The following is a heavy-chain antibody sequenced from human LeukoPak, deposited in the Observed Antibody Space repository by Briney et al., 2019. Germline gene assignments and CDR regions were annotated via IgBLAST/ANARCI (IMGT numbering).Heavy chain of an antibody. V-gene: IGHV3-30*18. CDR2: ISYDGSNK. CDR3: AKGRRWFGELSWFDY. CDR1: EFTFSTYG. Sequence: GGSLRLSCAASEFTFSTYGMHWVRQAPGKGLEWVAVISYDGSNKYYADSVKGRFTISRDNSKNTLYLQMNSLRAEDTAVYYCAKGRRWFGELSWFDYWGQGTLVTVSS. J-gene: IGHJ4*02. D-gene: IGHD3-10*01.